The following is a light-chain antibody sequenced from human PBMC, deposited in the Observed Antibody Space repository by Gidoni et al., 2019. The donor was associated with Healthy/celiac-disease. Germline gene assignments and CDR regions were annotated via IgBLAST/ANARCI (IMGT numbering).Light chain of an antibody. Sequence: QSVLTQPPSASGTPGQRVTISCSGSSSNIGSNTVHWYQQLPGTAPKLLIYSNNQRPSGVPDRFSGSKSGTSASLAISGLQSEDEADYYFAAWDDSLNGYWVFGGGTKLTVL. CDR3: AAWDDSLNGYWV. J-gene: IGLJ3*02. CDR2: SNN. V-gene: IGLV1-44*01. CDR1: SSNIGSNT.